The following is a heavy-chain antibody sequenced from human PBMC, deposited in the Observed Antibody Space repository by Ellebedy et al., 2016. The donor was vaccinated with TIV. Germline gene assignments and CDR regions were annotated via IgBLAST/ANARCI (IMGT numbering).Heavy chain of an antibody. J-gene: IGHJ4*02. V-gene: IGHV3-7*01. D-gene: IGHD2-21*01. CDR1: QFTFSRDA. CDR2: IKYDASEK. CDR3: ARDHVVGGGRPPGFDY. Sequence: GESLKISCAASQFTFSRDAMHWVRQAPGKGLEWVANIKYDASEKYYVDSVKGRFTISRDNAKNLVYLQMNSLRAEDTAVNYCARDHVVGGGRPPGFDYWGQGTLVTVSS.